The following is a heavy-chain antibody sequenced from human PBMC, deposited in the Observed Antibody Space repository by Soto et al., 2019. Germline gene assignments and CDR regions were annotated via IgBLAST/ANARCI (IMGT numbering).Heavy chain of an antibody. CDR3: ARGQGAAAGHSNFDY. J-gene: IGHJ4*02. Sequence: SETLSLTCTVSGGSISSGGYYWNWIRQHPGKGLEWIGYIYYSGNTYYNPSLKSQFSISVDRSKNQFSLKLSSVTAADTAVYYCARGQGAAAGHSNFDYWGQGALVTVSS. D-gene: IGHD6-25*01. CDR1: GGSISSGGYY. V-gene: IGHV4-30-2*01. CDR2: IYYSGNT.